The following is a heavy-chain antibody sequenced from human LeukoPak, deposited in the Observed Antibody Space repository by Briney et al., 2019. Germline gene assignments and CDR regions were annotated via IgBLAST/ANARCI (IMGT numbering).Heavy chain of an antibody. J-gene: IGHJ5*02. D-gene: IGHD2-15*01. CDR2: INHSGST. CDR1: GGSISSSSYY. V-gene: IGHV4-39*07. CDR3: ARVVVGTSDP. Sequence: PSETLSLTCTVPGGSISSSSYYWGWIRQPPGKGLEWTGEINHSGSTNCNPSLKSRVTISVDTSKNQFSLKLSSVTAADTAVYYCARVVVGTSDPWGQGTLVTVSS.